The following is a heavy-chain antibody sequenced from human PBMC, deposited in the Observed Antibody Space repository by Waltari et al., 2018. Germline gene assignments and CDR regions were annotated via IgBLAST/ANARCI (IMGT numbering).Heavy chain of an antibody. CDR1: GYTFTSYY. Sequence: QVQLVQSGAEVKKPGASVKVSCKASGYTFTSYYMHWVRQAPGQGLEWMGIINPSGGSTSYAQKFQGRVTMTRDTSTSTVYTELSSLRSEDTAVYYCARDRVLLWFGEPQYYYYGMDVWGQGTTVTVSS. V-gene: IGHV1-46*01. CDR3: ARDRVLLWFGEPQYYYYGMDV. CDR2: INPSGGST. J-gene: IGHJ6*02. D-gene: IGHD3-10*01.